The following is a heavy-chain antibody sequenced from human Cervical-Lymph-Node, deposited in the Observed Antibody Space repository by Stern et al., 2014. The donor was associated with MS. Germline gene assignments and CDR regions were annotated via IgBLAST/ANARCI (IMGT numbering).Heavy chain of an antibody. CDR3: ARVGGSGWYGYFDL. J-gene: IGHJ2*01. V-gene: IGHV5-51*01. CDR2: IYPGDSDA. CDR1: GYSFTNYW. D-gene: IGHD6-13*01. Sequence: MQLVQSGADVKKPGDSLKISCQGSGYSFTNYWIGWVRQMPGKGLEWMGVIYPGDSDARSSPSFQGQVTFSADKSISTAYLQWSSLKASDTAIYYCARVGGSGWYGYFDLWGRGTLVTVSS.